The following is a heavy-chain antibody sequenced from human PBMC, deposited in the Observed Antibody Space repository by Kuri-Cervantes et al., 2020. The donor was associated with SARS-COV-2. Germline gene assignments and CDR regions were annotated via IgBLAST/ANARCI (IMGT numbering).Heavy chain of an antibody. CDR1: GFTFSNYN. CDR3: ARAADTDY. CDR2: ITSSSTII. V-gene: IGHV3-48*01. Sequence: GGSLRLSCAASGFTFSNYNMNWVRQAPGKGLEWISSITSSSTIIHYADSVKGRFTISRDNAKNSLYLQMNSLRAEDTAVYYCARAADTDYWGQGTLVTVSS. J-gene: IGHJ4*02. D-gene: IGHD5-18*01.